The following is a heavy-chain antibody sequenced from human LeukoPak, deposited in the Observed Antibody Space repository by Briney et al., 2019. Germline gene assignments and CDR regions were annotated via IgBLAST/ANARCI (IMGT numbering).Heavy chain of an antibody. CDR1: GFTVSSNY. D-gene: IGHD6-13*01. V-gene: IGHV3-53*01. CDR3: ARGRSDSSSWYWIDA. J-gene: IGHJ5*02. Sequence: GGSLRLSCAASGFTVSSNYMSWVRQAPGKGLEWVSVIYSGGSTYYTDSVKGRFTISRDNSKNTLYLQMNSLRAEDTAVYYCARGRSDSSSWYWIDAWGQGTLVTVSS. CDR2: IYSGGST.